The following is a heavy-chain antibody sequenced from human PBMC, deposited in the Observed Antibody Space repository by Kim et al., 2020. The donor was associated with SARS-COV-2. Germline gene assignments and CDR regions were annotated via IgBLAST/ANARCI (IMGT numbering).Heavy chain of an antibody. J-gene: IGHJ5*02. CDR2: IYYSGST. Sequence: SETLSLTCTVSGGSISSGGYYWSWIRQHPGKGLEWIGYIYYSGSTYYNPSLKSRVTISVDTSKNQFSLKLSSVTAADTAVYYCAREALSYCSGGSCYSGRNWFDPLGQGTLVTVSS. CDR3: AREALSYCSGGSCYSGRNWFDP. V-gene: IGHV4-31*03. D-gene: IGHD2-15*01. CDR1: GGSISSGGYY.